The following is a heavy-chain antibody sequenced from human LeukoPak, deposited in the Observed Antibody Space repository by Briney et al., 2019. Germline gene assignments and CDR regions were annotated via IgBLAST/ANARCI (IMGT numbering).Heavy chain of an antibody. V-gene: IGHV1-69*13. Sequence: GASVKVSCKASGGTFSSYAISWVRQAPGQGLEWMGGIIPIFGTANYAQKFQGRVTITADESTSTAYMELSSLRSEDTAVYYCARGLSAGQEEDYWGQGTLVTVSS. CDR1: GGTFSSYA. D-gene: IGHD1-26*01. J-gene: IGHJ4*02. CDR2: IIPIFGTA. CDR3: ARGLSAGQEEDY.